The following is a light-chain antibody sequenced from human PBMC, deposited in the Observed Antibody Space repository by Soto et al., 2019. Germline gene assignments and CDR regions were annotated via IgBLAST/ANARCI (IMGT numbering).Light chain of an antibody. J-gene: IGLJ1*01. V-gene: IGLV2-14*01. CDR3: SSYTTSTSLYV. Sequence: QSVLTQPASVSGSPGQSITISCTGTSSDVGGFNYVSWYQQHPGKAPKLLIFDVYSRPSGISNRFSGSKSGNTASLTISGLQAEDEADYYCSSYTTSTSLYVFGTGTKVTVL. CDR2: DVY. CDR1: SSDVGGFNY.